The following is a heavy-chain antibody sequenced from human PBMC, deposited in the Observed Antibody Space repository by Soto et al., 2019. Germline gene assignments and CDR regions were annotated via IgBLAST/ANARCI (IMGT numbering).Heavy chain of an antibody. J-gene: IGHJ6*02. CDR2: IIPIFGTA. CDR1: RGTFSSYA. V-gene: IGHV1-69*13. D-gene: IGHD3-3*01. CDR3: ARHKKGYDFWSGYNSHYYGMDF. Sequence: SVKVSCKASRGTFSSYAISWVRQAPGQGLEWMGGIIPIFGTANYAQKFQGRVTITADESTSTAYMELSSLRSEDTAVYYCARHKKGYDFWSGYNSHYYGMDFWGQGTTVTVSS.